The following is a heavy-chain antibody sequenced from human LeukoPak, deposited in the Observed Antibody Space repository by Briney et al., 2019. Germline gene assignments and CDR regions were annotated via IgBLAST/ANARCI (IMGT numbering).Heavy chain of an antibody. CDR3: ARSLTRRRYYFDY. V-gene: IGHV5-51*01. D-gene: IGHD3-9*01. Sequence: GESLQISCKGSGYSFTSYWICWVRQMPGKGLEWMGIIYPGDSDTRYSPSFQGQVTISADKSISTAYLQWSNLKASDTAMYYCARSLTRRRYYFDYWGQGTLVTVSS. J-gene: IGHJ4*02. CDR2: IYPGDSDT. CDR1: GYSFTSYW.